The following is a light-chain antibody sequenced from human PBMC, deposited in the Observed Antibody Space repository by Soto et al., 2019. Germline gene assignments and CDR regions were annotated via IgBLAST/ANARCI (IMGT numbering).Light chain of an antibody. V-gene: IGKV3-11*01. CDR1: QSVGSF. CDR3: QHRYSGYT. J-gene: IGKJ2*01. Sequence: EIVLTQSPATLSLSPGETATLSCRASQSVGSFLGWYQQKPGQAPRLLIYDASNRATGIPVRFSGSGSGTDFTLTISSLQPDDFAVYYCQHRYSGYTFGQGTKVEIK. CDR2: DAS.